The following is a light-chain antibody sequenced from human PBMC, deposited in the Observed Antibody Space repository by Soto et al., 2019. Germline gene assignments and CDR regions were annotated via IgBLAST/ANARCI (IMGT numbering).Light chain of an antibody. CDR1: QSVSSNN. Sequence: ESVLTQSPGTLSLSPGERATLSCRASQSVSSNNLAWYQQKPGQAPRLLIYGTSTRATGIPDRFSGSGSGTDFTLIISRLEHEEFAVYYCQQYGSSRTFGQGNKVAIK. J-gene: IGKJ1*01. CDR3: QQYGSSRT. V-gene: IGKV3-20*01. CDR2: GTS.